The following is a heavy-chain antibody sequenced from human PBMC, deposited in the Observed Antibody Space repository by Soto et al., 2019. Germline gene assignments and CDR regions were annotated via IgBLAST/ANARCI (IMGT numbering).Heavy chain of an antibody. J-gene: IGHJ6*02. V-gene: IGHV1-69*13. CDR2: IIPVFGRA. CDR3: ILDCTSMSCYGYLGVDV. Sequence: SVKVSCKASGGTFSSFLMGWVRQAPGQGLEWMGGIIPVFGRATYAQKFQGRVSITADDSTSTVYMELSGLKSEDTAVYYCILDCTSMSCYGYLGVDVWGQGTTVTVSS. CDR1: GGTFSSFL. D-gene: IGHD2-2*01.